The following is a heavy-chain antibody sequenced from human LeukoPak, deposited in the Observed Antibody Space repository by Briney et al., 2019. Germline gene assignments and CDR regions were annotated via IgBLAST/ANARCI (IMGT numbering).Heavy chain of an antibody. Sequence: GGSLRLSCAASGFTFSSYAMSWVRQAPGKGLEWVASIKQDGSEKHYVESVKGRLTISRDNAQNSLYLQMNSLRAEDTAVYYCARGADGMDVWGQGTTVTVSS. CDR1: GFTFSSYA. CDR2: IKQDGSEK. CDR3: ARGADGMDV. J-gene: IGHJ6*02. V-gene: IGHV3-7*03.